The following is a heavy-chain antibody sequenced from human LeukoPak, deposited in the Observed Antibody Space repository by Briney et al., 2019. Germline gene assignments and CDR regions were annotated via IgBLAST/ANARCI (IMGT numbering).Heavy chain of an antibody. CDR3: ARTSATGATYFDY. V-gene: IGHV4-4*07. CDR1: GGSISSYY. J-gene: IGHJ4*02. CDR2: IYASGNT. Sequence: KASETLSLTCTVSGGSISSYYWSWIRQPAGKGLEXIGRIYASGNTHYNPSLKSRVAMSVDTSKNQFSLKLSSVTAADTAVYYCARTSATGATYFDYWGQGTLVTVSS. D-gene: IGHD1-26*01.